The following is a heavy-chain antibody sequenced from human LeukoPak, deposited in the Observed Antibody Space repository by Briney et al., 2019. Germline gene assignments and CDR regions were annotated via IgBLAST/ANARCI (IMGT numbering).Heavy chain of an antibody. D-gene: IGHD6-6*01. CDR2: IIPIFGTA. Sequence: SVKVSRKASGGTFSSYAISWVRQAPGQGLEWMGGIIPIFGTANYAQKFQGRVTITTDESTSTAYMELSSLRSEDTAVYYCARGGSFLTYSSSSAAGGPAFDYWGQGTLVTVPS. J-gene: IGHJ4*02. V-gene: IGHV1-69*05. CDR1: GGTFSSYA. CDR3: ARGGSFLTYSSSSAAGGPAFDY.